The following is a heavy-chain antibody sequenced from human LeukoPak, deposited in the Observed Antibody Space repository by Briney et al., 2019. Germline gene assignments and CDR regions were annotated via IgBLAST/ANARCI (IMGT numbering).Heavy chain of an antibody. CDR1: GDSISSGGYY. V-gene: IGHV4-31*03. J-gene: IGHJ4*02. CDR2: IYYSGST. CDR3: ARGLGVPPDY. Sequence: SETLSLTCTVSGDSISSGGYYWSWIRQHPGKGLEWIGYIYYSGSTYYNPSLKSRVTISVDTSKNQFSLKLSSVTAADTAVYYCARGLGVPPDYWGQGTLVTVSS. D-gene: IGHD3-10*01.